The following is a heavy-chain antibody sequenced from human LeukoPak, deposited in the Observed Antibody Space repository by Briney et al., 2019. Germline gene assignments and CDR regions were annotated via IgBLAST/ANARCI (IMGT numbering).Heavy chain of an antibody. D-gene: IGHD5-12*01. CDR3: AKDLRGNSGYDSVFDY. CDR1: GFTFSSYS. V-gene: IGHV3-21*01. Sequence: GGSLRLSCAASGFTFSSYSMNWVRQAPGKGLEWVSSISSSGSYIFHADSVKGRFTISRDNAQNSPYLQMNSLRVEDTAVYYCAKDLRGNSGYDSVFDYWGQGTLVSVFS. CDR2: ISSSGSYI. J-gene: IGHJ4*02.